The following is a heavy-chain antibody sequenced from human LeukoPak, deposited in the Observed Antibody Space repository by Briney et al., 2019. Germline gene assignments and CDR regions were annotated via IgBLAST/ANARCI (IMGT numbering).Heavy chain of an antibody. J-gene: IGHJ5*01. D-gene: IGHD3-3*02. CDR2: IYYSGST. CDR3: ARVGGHFDWFRS. CDR1: GGSISSGGYY. Sequence: SQTLSLTCTVSGGSISSGGYYWSWIRQHPGKGLEWIGYIYYSGSTTYNPSLKSRVTISVDTSKNQFSLKLSSVTAADTAVYYCARVGGHFDWFRSWGQGTLVTVDS. V-gene: IGHV4-61*08.